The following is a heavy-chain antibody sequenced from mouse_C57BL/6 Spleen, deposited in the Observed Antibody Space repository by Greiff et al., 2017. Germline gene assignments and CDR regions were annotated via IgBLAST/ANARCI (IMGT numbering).Heavy chain of an antibody. Sequence: QVQLKQPGAELVKPGASVKLSCKASGYTFTSYWMQWVKQRPGQGLEWIGEIDPSDSYTNYNQKFKGKATLTVDTSSSTAYMQLSSLTSEDSAIYYCARGESKDYWGQGTTLTVSS. CDR3: ARGESKDY. D-gene: IGHD6-2*01. CDR2: IDPSDSYT. V-gene: IGHV1-50*01. CDR1: GYTFTSYW. J-gene: IGHJ2*01.